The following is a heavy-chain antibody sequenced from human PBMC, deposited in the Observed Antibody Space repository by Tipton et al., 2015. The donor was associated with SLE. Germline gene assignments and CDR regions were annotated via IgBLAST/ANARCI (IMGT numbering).Heavy chain of an antibody. D-gene: IGHD6-13*01. J-gene: IGHJ6*02. CDR2: ISNIDSTV. Sequence: SLRLSCAASGFTFTNYNMNWVRQAPGKGLEWVSYISNIDSTVYYADSVKGRFTISRDNAKNSLYLQMNTLRAEDTAVYYCAKGAATPPSYYYYGMDVWGQGTTVTVSS. V-gene: IGHV3-48*01. CDR3: AKGAATPPSYYYYGMDV. CDR1: GFTFTNYN.